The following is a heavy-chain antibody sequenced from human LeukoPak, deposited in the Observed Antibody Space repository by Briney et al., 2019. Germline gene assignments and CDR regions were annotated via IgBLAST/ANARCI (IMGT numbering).Heavy chain of an antibody. Sequence: GTSVKVSCKASGFTFTSSAMQWVRQARGQRLEWIGWIVVGSGNTNYAQKFQERVTITRDMSTSTAYMELSSLRSEDTAVYYCAAVSYSGSYDSDYFDYWGQGTLVTVSS. CDR3: AAVSYSGSYDSDYFDY. D-gene: IGHD1-26*01. CDR1: GFTFTSSA. V-gene: IGHV1-58*02. J-gene: IGHJ4*02. CDR2: IVVGSGNT.